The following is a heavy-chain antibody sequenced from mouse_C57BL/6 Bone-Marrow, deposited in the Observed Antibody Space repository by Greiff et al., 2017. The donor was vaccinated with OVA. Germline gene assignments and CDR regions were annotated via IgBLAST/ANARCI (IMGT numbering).Heavy chain of an antibody. CDR2: ISKLAYSN. CDR1: GFTFSDYG. CDR3: ARGGYLAY. Sequence: EVQVVESGGGLVQPGGSLKLSCAASGFTFSDYGMAWVRQAPRRGPEGVAFISKLAYSNNYADTVTGRFTISRENAQNTLYLELSSLRSEDTAMYCCARGGYLAYWGQGTLVTVSA. V-gene: IGHV5-15*01. J-gene: IGHJ3*01. D-gene: IGHD2-3*01.